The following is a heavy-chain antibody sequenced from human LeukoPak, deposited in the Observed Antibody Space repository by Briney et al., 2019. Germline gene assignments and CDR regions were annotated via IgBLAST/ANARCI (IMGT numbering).Heavy chain of an antibody. CDR2: IYTSGST. Sequence: PSETLSLTCTVSGGSISSSSYYWGWIRQPAGKGLEWIGRIYTSGSTNYNPSLKSRVTMSVDTSKNQFSLKLSSVTAADTAVYYCARDRASRSSSWFDYWGQGTLVTVSS. V-gene: IGHV4-61*02. J-gene: IGHJ4*02. D-gene: IGHD6-13*01. CDR3: ARDRASRSSSWFDY. CDR1: GGSISSSSYY.